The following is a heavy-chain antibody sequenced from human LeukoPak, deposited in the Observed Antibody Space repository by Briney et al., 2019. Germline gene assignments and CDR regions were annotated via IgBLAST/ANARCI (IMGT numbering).Heavy chain of an antibody. CDR3: ARQVGSGWYDPFDY. V-gene: IGHV1-69*05. Sequence: ASVKVSCKASGGTFSSYAISWVRQAPGQGLEWMGGIIPIFGTANYAQKFQGRVTITTDESTSTAYMELSSLRSEDTAVYYCARQVGSGWYDPFDYWGQGTLVTVSS. CDR2: IIPIFGTA. CDR1: GGTFSSYA. J-gene: IGHJ4*02. D-gene: IGHD6-19*01.